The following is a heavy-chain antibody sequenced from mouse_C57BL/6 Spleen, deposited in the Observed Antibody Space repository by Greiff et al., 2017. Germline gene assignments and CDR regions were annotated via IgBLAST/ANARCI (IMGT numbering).Heavy chain of an antibody. CDR3: TRLYGNFVEGYFDV. CDR2: INPSTGGT. J-gene: IGHJ1*03. Sequence: EVKLQQSGPELVKPGASVKISCKASGYSFTGYYMNWVKQSPEKSLEWIGVINPSTGGTTSNQKFKGKATLTVDKSCSTAYMRLKSLTSEDSAVYYCTRLYGNFVEGYFDVWGTGTTVTVSS. V-gene: IGHV1-42*01. CDR1: GYSFTGYY. D-gene: IGHD2-1*01.